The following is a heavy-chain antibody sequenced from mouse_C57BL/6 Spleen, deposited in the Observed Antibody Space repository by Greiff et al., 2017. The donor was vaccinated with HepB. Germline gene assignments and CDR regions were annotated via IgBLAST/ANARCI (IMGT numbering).Heavy chain of an antibody. Sequence: VQLQQSGAELARPGASVKMSCKASGYTFTSYTMHWVKQRPGQGLEWIGYINPSSGYTKYNQKFKDKATLTADTSSSTAYMQLSRLTSEDSAVYCCARANWDEGYAIDYWGQGTSVTVSS. CDR1: GYTFTSYT. V-gene: IGHV1-4*01. CDR2: INPSSGYT. J-gene: IGHJ4*01. CDR3: ARANWDEGYAIDY. D-gene: IGHD4-1*01.